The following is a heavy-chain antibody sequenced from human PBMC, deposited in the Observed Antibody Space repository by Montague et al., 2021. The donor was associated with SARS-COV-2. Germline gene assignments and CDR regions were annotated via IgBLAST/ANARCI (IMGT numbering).Heavy chain of an antibody. J-gene: IGHJ4*02. Sequence: SETLSLTCTVSGGSISGYYWGWIRQPPGKGLEWIGSIYHSGSTYYNPSLKSRVTISVDTSKNQFSLKLSSVTAADTAVYYCARDVRYYDFWSGGGQTSPDYWGQGTLVTVSS. CDR1: GGSISGYY. CDR2: IYHSGST. D-gene: IGHD3-3*01. CDR3: ARDVRYYDFWSGGGQTSPDY. V-gene: IGHV4-38-2*02.